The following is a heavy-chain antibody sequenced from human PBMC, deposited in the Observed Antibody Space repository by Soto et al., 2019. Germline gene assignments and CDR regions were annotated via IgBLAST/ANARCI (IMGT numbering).Heavy chain of an antibody. V-gene: IGHV1-69*08. Sequence: QVQLVQSGSESMQPGASVKVSCKGSGYNFNSHSINWLRQAPGQGLEWVGRINPILDSTHYAQNLQGRVSITVDKSTDTAYLEVTSLRLEDTAIYFCATMKRARLDSWGRGTVVTVSS. CDR3: ATMKRARLDS. J-gene: IGHJ4*02. CDR1: GYNFNSHS. D-gene: IGHD6-25*01. CDR2: INPILDST.